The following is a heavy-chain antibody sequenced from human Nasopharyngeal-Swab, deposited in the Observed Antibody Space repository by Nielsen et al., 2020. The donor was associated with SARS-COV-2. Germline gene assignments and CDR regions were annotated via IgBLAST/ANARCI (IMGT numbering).Heavy chain of an antibody. D-gene: IGHD2-8*01. Sequence: SETLSLTCTVSGGSINSYYWSWIRQPPGKGLEWIGYIYYSGSTNYNPSLKSRVTISVDTSKNQFSLKLSSVTAADTAVYYCARDNGVHWGQGTLVTVSS. CDR1: GGSINSYY. CDR2: IYYSGST. CDR3: ARDNGVH. J-gene: IGHJ4*02. V-gene: IGHV4-59*01.